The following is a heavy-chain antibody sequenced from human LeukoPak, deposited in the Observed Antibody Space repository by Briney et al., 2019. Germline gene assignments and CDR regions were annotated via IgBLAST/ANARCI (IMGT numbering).Heavy chain of an antibody. CDR2: ISYDGTKK. Sequence: PGGSLRLSCAASGFTFSPYGMHWVRQAPGKGLEWVAVISYDGTKKYYRDSVKGRFSISRDSSNNTLYLQMNSLRAEDTAVYYCARVMSGYYVVLDIWGQGTMVTVSS. D-gene: IGHD3-3*01. J-gene: IGHJ3*02. CDR1: GFTFSPYG. CDR3: ARVMSGYYVVLDI. V-gene: IGHV3-30*03.